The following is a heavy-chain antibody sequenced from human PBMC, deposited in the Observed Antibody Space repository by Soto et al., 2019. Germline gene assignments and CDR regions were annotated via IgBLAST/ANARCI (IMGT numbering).Heavy chain of an antibody. D-gene: IGHD3-3*01. CDR2: IYYSGST. Sequence: QVQLQESGPGLVKPSETLSLTCTVSGGSISSYYWSWIXQPPGKGLEWIGYIYYSGSTNYNPSLKSRVTISVDTSKNQFSLKLSSVTAADTAVYYCARETIFGVVIIFDYWGQGTLVTVSS. J-gene: IGHJ4*02. CDR1: GGSISSYY. CDR3: ARETIFGVVIIFDY. V-gene: IGHV4-59*01.